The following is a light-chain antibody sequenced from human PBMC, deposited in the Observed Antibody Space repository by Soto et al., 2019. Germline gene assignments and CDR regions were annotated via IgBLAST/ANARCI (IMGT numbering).Light chain of an antibody. V-gene: IGKV3-20*01. Sequence: EIVLTQSPGTLSLSPGERATLSCRASQSVTSNYLAWYQQKPGQAPRLLIYDASSRATGIPDRFSGSGSGTDFTLTISSLEPEDFAVYYCQQYGTSRTFGQGTKVEI. J-gene: IGKJ1*01. CDR3: QQYGTSRT. CDR2: DAS. CDR1: QSVTSNY.